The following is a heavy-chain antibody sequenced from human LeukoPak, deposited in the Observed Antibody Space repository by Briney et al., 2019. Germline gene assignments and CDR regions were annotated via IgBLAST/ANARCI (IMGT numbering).Heavy chain of an antibody. D-gene: IGHD1-26*01. V-gene: IGHV3-30*01. CDR3: ARPRSGTHGTFHI. CDR2: ISYDGSDQ. Sequence: PGRSLRLSCAASGFTFTTYAIHWLRQAPGKGPEWVARISYDGSDQCYADSVKGRFTISRDDPKNTVFLQMNSLRLEDTATYYCARPRSGTHGTFHIWGQGTVVTVSS. J-gene: IGHJ3*02. CDR1: GFTFTTYA.